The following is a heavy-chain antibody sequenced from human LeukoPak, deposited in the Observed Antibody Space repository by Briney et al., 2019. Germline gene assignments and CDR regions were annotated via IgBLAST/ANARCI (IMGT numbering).Heavy chain of an antibody. J-gene: IGHJ5*02. Sequence: AAMKVSCKASGYTFDAYYILWVRQAPGQGLEWMGWIHPNNGGTNYAQQFQGRVTMTKDSSITTAYLELNRLTSDDTAVYYCARDRIYDAWGQGTLVTVSS. D-gene: IGHD5-12*01. CDR3: ARDRIYDA. CDR1: GYTFDAYY. CDR2: IHPNNGGT. V-gene: IGHV1-2*02.